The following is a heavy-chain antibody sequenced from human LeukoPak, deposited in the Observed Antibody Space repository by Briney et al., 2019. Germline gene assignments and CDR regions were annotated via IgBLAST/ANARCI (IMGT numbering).Heavy chain of an antibody. CDR2: ISAYNGNT. CDR1: GYTFTSYG. Sequence: ASVKVSCKASGYTFTSYGISWVRQAPGQGLEWMGWISAYNGNTNYAQKLQGRVTMTTDTSTSTAYMELRSLRSDDTAVYYCARDRSVAARPLWDDYWGQGTLVTASS. V-gene: IGHV1-18*01. J-gene: IGHJ4*02. D-gene: IGHD6-6*01. CDR3: ARDRSVAARPLWDDY.